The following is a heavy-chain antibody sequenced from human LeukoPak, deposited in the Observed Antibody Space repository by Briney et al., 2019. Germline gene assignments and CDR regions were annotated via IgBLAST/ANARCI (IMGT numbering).Heavy chain of an antibody. J-gene: IGHJ4*02. CDR3: TRGSGSYEFDY. D-gene: IGHD1-26*01. Sequence: GGSLRLSCAASGFTFSGSAMHWVRQASGKGLEWVGRIRSKANSYATAYAASVKGRFTISRDDSKNTANLQMNSLKTEDTAVYYCTRGSGSYEFDYWGQGTLVTVSS. CDR1: GFTFSGSA. CDR2: IRSKANSYAT. V-gene: IGHV3-73*01.